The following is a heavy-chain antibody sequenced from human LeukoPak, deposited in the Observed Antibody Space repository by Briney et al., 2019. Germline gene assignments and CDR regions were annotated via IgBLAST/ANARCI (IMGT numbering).Heavy chain of an antibody. CDR1: GFTFSDYE. V-gene: IGHV3-48*03. Sequence: GGSLRLSCAASGFTFSDYEMNWVRQAPEKGLEWVSYISAGAGVIFYADSVKGRFSITRDNAKNSLYLQMNSLRAEDTAVYYCARGTPAFGAFDIWGQGTMVTVSS. J-gene: IGHJ3*02. D-gene: IGHD3-16*01. CDR3: ARGTPAFGAFDI. CDR2: ISAGAGVI.